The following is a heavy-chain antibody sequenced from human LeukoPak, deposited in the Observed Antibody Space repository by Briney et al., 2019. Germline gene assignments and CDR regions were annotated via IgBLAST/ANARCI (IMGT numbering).Heavy chain of an antibody. J-gene: IGHJ3*02. CDR2: INHSGGT. Sequence: PSETLSLTCAAYGGSFSGYYWSWIRQPPGKGLEWIGEINHSGGTTYNPSLKSRVTISVDTSKNQISLKLSSVTAADTAGYYCAVENTARRPGRTVDIWGQGTMVTVFS. CDR1: GGSFSGYY. D-gene: IGHD5-18*01. CDR3: AVENTARRPGRTVDI. V-gene: IGHV4-34*01.